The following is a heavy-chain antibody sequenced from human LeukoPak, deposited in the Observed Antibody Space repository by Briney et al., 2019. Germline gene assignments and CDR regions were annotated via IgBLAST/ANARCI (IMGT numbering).Heavy chain of an antibody. CDR2: INPNSGGT. V-gene: IGHV1-2*02. Sequence: ASVKVSCKASGYTFTGYYVDWVRQAPGQGLEWMGWINPNSGGTNYAQKFQGRVTMTRDTSISTVYMELSRLRSDDTAVYYCARDYRYYGSSGYYPYWGQGILVTVSS. D-gene: IGHD3-22*01. J-gene: IGHJ4*02. CDR3: ARDYRYYGSSGYYPY. CDR1: GYTFTGYY.